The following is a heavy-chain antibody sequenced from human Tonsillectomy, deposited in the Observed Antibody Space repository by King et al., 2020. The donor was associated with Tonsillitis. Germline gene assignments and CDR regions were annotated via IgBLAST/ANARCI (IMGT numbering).Heavy chain of an antibody. V-gene: IGHV4-34*01. CDR3: SREELTRNHGMEV. Sequence: VQLQQWGAGLLKPSETLSLTCAVYGGSFSGYYWTWIRQPPGKGLEWIGEINHSGSTNYNPSLKSRVPISVDTSKNQFSLKLSSATAADTAVYYCSREELTRNHGMEVWDQGTTVTVSS. CDR2: INHSGST. CDR1: GGSFSGYY. J-gene: IGHJ6*02. D-gene: IGHD1-14*01.